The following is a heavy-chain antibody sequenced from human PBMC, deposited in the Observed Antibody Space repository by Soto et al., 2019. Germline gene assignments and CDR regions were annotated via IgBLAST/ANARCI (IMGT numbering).Heavy chain of an antibody. CDR3: ARWYYYDTSRYVDY. J-gene: IGHJ4*02. CDR1: GVTLTNFA. Sequence: QVQLVESGGGVVQPGRSLRLSCAASGVTLTNFAMHWVRQAPGKGLEWVAVMSWDGSHKYYADSVRGRFTISRDSSKNTRYLQMDSLRAEDTAIYYCARWYYYDTSRYVDYWGQGTLVTVSS. CDR2: MSWDGSHK. D-gene: IGHD3-22*01. V-gene: IGHV3-30*14.